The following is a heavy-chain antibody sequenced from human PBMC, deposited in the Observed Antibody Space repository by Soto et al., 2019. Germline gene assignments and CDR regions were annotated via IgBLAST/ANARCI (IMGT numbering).Heavy chain of an antibody. CDR1: SFYA. Sequence: QVQPVQSGSEVKKPGSSVRVSCKTGSFYAVSWVRPAPGQGLEWMGGLIPGFDTPSYAQKFQGRVTITADDSKSTAYMELSSLRSEDTALYYCASTPVTGRYSYYGMDAWDQGIAVTVSS. V-gene: IGHV1-69*01. J-gene: IGHJ6*02. CDR2: LIPGFDTP. CDR3: ASTPVTGRYSYYGMDA. D-gene: IGHD4-4*01.